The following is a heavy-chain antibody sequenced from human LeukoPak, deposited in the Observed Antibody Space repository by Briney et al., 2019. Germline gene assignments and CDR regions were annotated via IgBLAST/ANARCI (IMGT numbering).Heavy chain of an antibody. CDR3: AKEDSGSDAFDI. J-gene: IGHJ3*02. CDR1: GFTFQNYN. V-gene: IGHV3-48*04. Sequence: PGGSLRLSCAASGFTFQNYNMHWIRQAPGRGLDWISYIHSTGSSMYYADSVKGRFTVSRDNAKNSLYLQMNSLRAEDTAVYYCAKEDSGSDAFDIWGQGTMVTVSS. CDR2: IHSTGSSM. D-gene: IGHD1-26*01.